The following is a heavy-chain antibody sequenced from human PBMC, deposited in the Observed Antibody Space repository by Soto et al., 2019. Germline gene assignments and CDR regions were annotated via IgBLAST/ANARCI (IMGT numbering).Heavy chain of an antibody. V-gene: IGHV4-39*01. CDR1: GASISSSSYY. Sequence: SETLSLTCSVSGASISSSSYYWGWIRQPPGKGLEWIGGIFHSGSTYYNPSLKSRVTISIDTSKNQFSLKLSSVTAADTAVYYWARNVFLPPKNYGGKEPLVTV. CDR3: ARNVFLPPKNY. D-gene: IGHD3-3*01. CDR2: IFHSGST. J-gene: IGHJ4*02.